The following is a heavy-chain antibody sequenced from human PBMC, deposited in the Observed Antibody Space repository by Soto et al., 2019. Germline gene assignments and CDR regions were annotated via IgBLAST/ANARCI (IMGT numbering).Heavy chain of an antibody. D-gene: IGHD3-10*01. V-gene: IGHV4-31*03. CDR1: GGSISSGAYY. CDR2: VFYSGST. Sequence: ASETLSLTCTVSGGSISSGAYYWSWIRQHPGRGLEWIGYVFYSGSTHYNPSLKSRVSMSVDTSKNQFSLKLTSVTAADTAVYYCARGPSVPWYGMDVWGQGTTVTVSS. J-gene: IGHJ6*02. CDR3: ARGPSVPWYGMDV.